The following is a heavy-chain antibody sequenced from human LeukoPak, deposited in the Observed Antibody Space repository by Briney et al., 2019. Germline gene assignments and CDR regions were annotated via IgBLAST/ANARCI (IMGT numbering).Heavy chain of an antibody. CDR3: ARAVRPILTGYYMFDY. J-gene: IGHJ4*02. V-gene: IGHV3-33*01. D-gene: IGHD3-9*01. CDR1: GFTFSSYG. Sequence: GGSLRLSCAASGFTFSSYGMHWVRQAPGKELEWVAVIWYDGSNKYYADSVKGRFTISRDNSKNTLYLQMNSLRAEDTAVYYCARAVRPILTGYYMFDYWGQGTLVTVSS. CDR2: IWYDGSNK.